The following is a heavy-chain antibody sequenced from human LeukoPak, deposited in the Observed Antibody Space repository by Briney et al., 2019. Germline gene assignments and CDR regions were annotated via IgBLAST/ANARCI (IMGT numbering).Heavy chain of an antibody. CDR3: TKEYDKTNRSPQWGFDS. CDR2: ISGSSSHT. D-gene: IGHD6-19*01. CDR1: GFTFSTYG. V-gene: IGHV3-23*01. Sequence: GGSLRLSCAASGFTFSTYGMSWVRQAPGKGLEWVSGISGSSSHTEDADSVKGRFTISRDNSKNTLFLQMNNLRAEDTALYYCTKEYDKTNRSPQWGFDSWGQGTLVTASS. J-gene: IGHJ4*02.